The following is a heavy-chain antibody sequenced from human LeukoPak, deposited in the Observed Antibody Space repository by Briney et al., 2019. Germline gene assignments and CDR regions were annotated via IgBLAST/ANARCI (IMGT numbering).Heavy chain of an antibody. CDR2: ISWNSGSL. V-gene: IGHV3-9*01. D-gene: IGHD3-10*01. J-gene: IGHJ4*02. CDR3: AKTDHGDYYGSGSFDY. CDR1: GFTFDDYA. Sequence: GGSLRLSCAASGFTFDDYAMHWVRQAPGKGLEWVSGISWNSGSLGYADSVRGRFTISRDNAKNSLYLQMNSLRAEDTALYYCAKTDHGDYYGSGSFDYWGQGTLVTVSS.